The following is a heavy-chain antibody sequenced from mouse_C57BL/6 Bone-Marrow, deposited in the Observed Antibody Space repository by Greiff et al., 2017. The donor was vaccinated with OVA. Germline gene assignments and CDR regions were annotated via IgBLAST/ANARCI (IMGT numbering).Heavy chain of an antibody. CDR3: TRKVTTWDDY. V-gene: IGHV1-5*01. J-gene: IGHJ2*01. CDR1: GYTFTSYW. Sequence: VQLQQSGPVLARPGASVKMSCKTSGYTFTSYWMHWVKQRHGQGLEWIGDIYPGNSDTSYNQKFKGKAKLTAVTSASTAYMELSSLTNEDTAVYYCTRKVTTWDDYWGQGTTLTVSS. CDR2: IYPGNSDT. D-gene: IGHD2-2*01.